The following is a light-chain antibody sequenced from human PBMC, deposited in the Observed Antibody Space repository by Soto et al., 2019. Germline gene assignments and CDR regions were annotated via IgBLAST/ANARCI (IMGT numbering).Light chain of an antibody. CDR1: QDIAIY. Sequence: IQLTPSPSSLSASVVVRVTITCLASQDIAIYLAWYQQKPGEAPKLLIYAASTLYGGVPSRFSGSGSGTDFALTITSLQAEDFATYYCQQLRMYPSTFGGGTKVDIK. CDR3: QQLRMYPST. J-gene: IGKJ4*01. CDR2: AAS. V-gene: IGKV1-9*01.